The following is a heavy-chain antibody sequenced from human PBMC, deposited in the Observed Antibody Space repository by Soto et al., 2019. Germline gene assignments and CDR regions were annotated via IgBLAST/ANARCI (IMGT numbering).Heavy chain of an antibody. Sequence: SETLSLTCTVSGGSISSYYWSWIRQPPGKGLEWIGYIYYSGSANYNPSLKSRVTISVDTSKNQISLRLSSVTAADTAVYYCARLDCVSPKCHFDYWGHGTLVTVSS. CDR3: ARLDCVSPKCHFDY. V-gene: IGHV4-59*01. D-gene: IGHD2-2*01. CDR1: GGSISSYY. CDR2: IYYSGSA. J-gene: IGHJ4*01.